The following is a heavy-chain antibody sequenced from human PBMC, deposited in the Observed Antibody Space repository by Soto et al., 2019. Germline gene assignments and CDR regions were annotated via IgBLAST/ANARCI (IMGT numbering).Heavy chain of an antibody. CDR1: GFTFDTFS. Sequence: GGPLRLSCAASGFTFDTFSMNWIRQAPGKGLEWVSYISGRSTVIYYADSVKGRFTISRDNAKNSLYLQMNSLRDDDSAVYYCARVRSGSYYYLDYWGQGTLVTVSS. CDR2: ISGRSTVI. J-gene: IGHJ4*02. CDR3: ARVRSGSYYYLDY. V-gene: IGHV3-48*02. D-gene: IGHD1-26*01.